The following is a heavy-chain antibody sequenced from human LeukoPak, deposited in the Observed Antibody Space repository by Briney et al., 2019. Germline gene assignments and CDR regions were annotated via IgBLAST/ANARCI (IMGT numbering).Heavy chain of an antibody. Sequence: GGSLRLSCAASGITFSSYGMHWDRQAPGKGLEWVAVIWYDGSNKYYADSVKGRFTISRDNSKNTLYLQMNSLRAEDTAVYYCARGILDYWGQGTLVTVSS. J-gene: IGHJ4*02. CDR2: IWYDGSNK. CDR1: GITFSSYG. V-gene: IGHV3-33*01. CDR3: ARGILDY.